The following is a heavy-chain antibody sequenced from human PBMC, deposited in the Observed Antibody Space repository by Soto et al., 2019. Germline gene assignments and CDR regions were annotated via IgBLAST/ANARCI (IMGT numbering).Heavy chain of an antibody. Sequence: PGGSLRLSCAASGFRFSAYAMHWVRQAPGKGLEWVAVISYEGSNRFYADSVKGRFTVSRDNSKNMVYLQMNSLRGGDTAVFYCAKDYGDHNFNYGMDVWGPGTTGTVSS. CDR3: AKDYGDHNFNYGMDV. J-gene: IGHJ6*02. CDR1: GFRFSAYA. D-gene: IGHD4-17*01. V-gene: IGHV3-30*18. CDR2: ISYEGSNR.